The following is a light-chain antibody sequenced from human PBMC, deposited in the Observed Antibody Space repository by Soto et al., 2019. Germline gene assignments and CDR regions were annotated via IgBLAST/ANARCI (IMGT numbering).Light chain of an antibody. V-gene: IGKV3-20*01. Sequence: ERLLTQSPGTLSLSPGETATLSCRASQSMSSDYVAWYQQKPGQAPRLLIFGASSRATGIPDRFSGSGSGTDFSLTINRLEPEDVATYYCQYLNSFPLTFGGGTKVEIK. J-gene: IGKJ4*01. CDR1: QSMSSDY. CDR2: GAS. CDR3: QYLNSFPLT.